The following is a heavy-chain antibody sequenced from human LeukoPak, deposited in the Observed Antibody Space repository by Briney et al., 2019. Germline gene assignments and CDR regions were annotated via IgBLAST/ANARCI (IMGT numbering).Heavy chain of an antibody. CDR2: IXXXXXXX. J-gene: IGHJ4*02. CDR1: GFTFNSYN. V-gene: IGHV3-48*02. D-gene: IGHD3-10*01. CDR3: ARAQAGGDNYYNSGSSPNPHY. Sequence: PSGSLSLSCAASGFTFNSYNMHWVRQAPGKGLEWVSYIXXXXXXXYYADSVQGRFTISRDNAKNSLYLQMNSLRDEDTAVYYCARAQAGGDNYYNSGSSPNPHYWGQGTLVTVSS.